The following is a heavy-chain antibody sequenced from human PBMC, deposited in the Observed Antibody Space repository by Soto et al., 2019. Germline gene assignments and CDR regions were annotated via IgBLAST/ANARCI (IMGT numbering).Heavy chain of an antibody. V-gene: IGHV6-1*01. CDR2: TYYRSKWYN. Sequence: SQTLSLTCAISGDSVSSNSAAWNWIRQSPSRGLEWLGRTYYRSKWYNDYAVSVKSRITINPDTSKNQISLQLNSVAPEDTAVYYCARDPNPPLCISSSCSSYSYYGMDVWGQGTTVTVSS. J-gene: IGHJ6*02. D-gene: IGHD2-2*01. CDR1: GDSVSSNSAA. CDR3: ARDPNPPLCISSSCSSYSYYGMDV.